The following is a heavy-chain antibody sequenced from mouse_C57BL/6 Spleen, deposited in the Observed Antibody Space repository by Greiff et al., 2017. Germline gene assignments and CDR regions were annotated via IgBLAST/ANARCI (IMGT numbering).Heavy chain of an antibody. Sequence: QVQLQQPGAELVKPGASVKLSCKASGYTFTSYWMHWVKQRPGRGLEWIGRIDPKSGGTKYNEKFKSKATLTVDKPSSTAYMQLSSLTSEDSAVYYCARSRYYYGSRDWYFDVWGTGTTVTVSS. V-gene: IGHV1-72*01. CDR3: ARSRYYYGSRDWYFDV. D-gene: IGHD1-1*01. CDR1: GYTFTSYW. CDR2: IDPKSGGT. J-gene: IGHJ1*03.